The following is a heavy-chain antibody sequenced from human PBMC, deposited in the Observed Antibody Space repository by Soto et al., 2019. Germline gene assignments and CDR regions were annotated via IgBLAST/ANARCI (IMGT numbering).Heavy chain of an antibody. CDR3: ARGAGTMVRGVIEYYYYYYYMDV. Sequence: SETLSLTCTVSGGSISSYYWSWIRQPPGKGLEWIGYIYYSGSTNYNPSLKSRDTISVDTSKNQFSLKLSSVTAADTAVYYCARGAGTMVRGVIEYYYYYYYMDVWGKGTTVTVSS. D-gene: IGHD3-10*01. J-gene: IGHJ6*03. V-gene: IGHV4-59*01. CDR1: GGSISSYY. CDR2: IYYSGST.